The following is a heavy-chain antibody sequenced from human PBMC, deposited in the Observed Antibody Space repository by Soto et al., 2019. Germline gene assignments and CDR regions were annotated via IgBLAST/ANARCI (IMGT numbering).Heavy chain of an antibody. CDR3: ARGGVKGTTSRGQVYN. V-gene: IGHV3-11*06. J-gene: IGHJ4*02. CDR2: ISSSGDST. CDR1: GFTFSDSY. D-gene: IGHD1-7*01. Sequence: QVQVVESGGGLVKPVGSLRLSCAASGFTFSDSYMSWIRQAPGKGLEWLSFISSSGDSTKYADSVKGRFTISRDNAKNSLYLQLNSLRAEDTAVYYCARGGVKGTTSRGQVYNCGQGTLVTVSS.